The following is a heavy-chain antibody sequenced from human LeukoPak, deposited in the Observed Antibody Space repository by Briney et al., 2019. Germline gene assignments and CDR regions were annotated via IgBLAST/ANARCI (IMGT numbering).Heavy chain of an antibody. CDR1: GLTFSNAW. CDR3: TALGAASEY. CDR2: IESKTDGGTT. J-gene: IGHJ4*02. D-gene: IGHD2-15*01. Sequence: GGSLRLSCVGSGLTFSNAWMSWIRQAPGKGLQWVGHIESKTDGGTTEYAAPVKGRFTISRDDSKNTLYLQMNSLKNEDAALYYCTALGAASEYWGQGALVTASS. V-gene: IGHV3-15*04.